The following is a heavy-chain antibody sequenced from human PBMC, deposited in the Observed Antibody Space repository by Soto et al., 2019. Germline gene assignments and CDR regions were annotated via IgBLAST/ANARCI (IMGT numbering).Heavy chain of an antibody. CDR1: GFAFSSYG. CDR2: ISYDGSNK. V-gene: IGHV3-30*18. CDR3: AKLSGSHYYYYGMDV. D-gene: IGHD1-26*01. Sequence: GGPLRLSCAASGFAFSSYGMHWFRQAPGKGLEWVAVISYDGSNKYYADSLKGRFTISRDNSKNTLYLQMNSLRAEDTAVYYCAKLSGSHYYYYGMDVWGQGTTVTVSS. J-gene: IGHJ6*02.